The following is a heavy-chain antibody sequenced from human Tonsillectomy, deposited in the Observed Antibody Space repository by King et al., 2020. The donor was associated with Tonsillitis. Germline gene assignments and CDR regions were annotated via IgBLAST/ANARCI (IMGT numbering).Heavy chain of an antibody. D-gene: IGHD3-16*01. CDR3: AKGDMGYYYYGMDV. CDR2: LSGSGGST. V-gene: IGHV3-23*04. J-gene: IGHJ6*02. CDR1: GLTFSSYA. Sequence: DVQLVESGGGLVQPGGSLRLSCAASGLTFSSYAMSWVRQAPGKGLEWVSGLSGSGGSTYYADSVKGRFTISRDSSKNTLYLQMNSLRAEDTAVYYCAKGDMGYYYYGMDVWGQGTTVTVSS.